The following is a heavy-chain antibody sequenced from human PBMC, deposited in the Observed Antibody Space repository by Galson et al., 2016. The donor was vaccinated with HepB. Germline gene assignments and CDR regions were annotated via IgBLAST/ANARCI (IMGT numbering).Heavy chain of an antibody. CDR1: GFSLSPSGVG. J-gene: IGHJ4*02. CDR2: IYWDDDK. CDR3: ARWFGQYYFDF. D-gene: IGHD3-10*01. V-gene: IGHV2-5*02. Sequence: PALVKPTQTLTLTCTLSGFSLSPSGVGVAWIRQPPGKALEWLALIYWDDDKRYSPSLKSGLTITKDTSKNQVVLTMTNMDHVDTGTYYCARWFGQYYFDFWGQGTLVTVSS.